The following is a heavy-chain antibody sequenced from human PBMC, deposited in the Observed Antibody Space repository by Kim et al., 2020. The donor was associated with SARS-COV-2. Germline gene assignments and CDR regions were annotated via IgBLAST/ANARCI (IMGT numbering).Heavy chain of an antibody. CDR1: GYTFTSYA. CDR2: INDGNGNT. CDR3: ARVGQFLEWLSPWYYYYYMVV. V-gene: IGHV1-3*01. D-gene: IGHD3-3*01. Sequence: ASVKVSCKASGYTFTSYAMHWVRQAPGHRLEWMGWINDGNGNTKYSQKFQGRVTITRDTSASTAYMELSSLRSEDTAVYYCARVGQFLEWLSPWYYYYYMVVWGKGTTVTVSS. J-gene: IGHJ6*03.